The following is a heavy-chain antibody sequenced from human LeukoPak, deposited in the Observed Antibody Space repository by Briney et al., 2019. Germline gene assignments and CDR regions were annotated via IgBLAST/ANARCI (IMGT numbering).Heavy chain of an antibody. CDR1: GFTFSSYG. D-gene: IGHD1-26*01. V-gene: IGHV3-30*18. Sequence: GGSLRLSCAASGFTFSSYGMHWVRQAPGKGLEWVAVISYDGSNKYYADSVKGRFTISRDNSKNTLYLQMNSLRAEDTAVYYCAKDLSGELRDYWGXXXXXTVSS. CDR3: AKDLSGELRDY. CDR2: ISYDGSNK. J-gene: IGHJ4*01.